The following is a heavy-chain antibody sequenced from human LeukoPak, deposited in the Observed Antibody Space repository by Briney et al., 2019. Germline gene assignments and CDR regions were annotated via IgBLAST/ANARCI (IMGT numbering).Heavy chain of an antibody. CDR2: IYYSGST. CDR1: GGSISSSSYY. CDR3: ARSSSVVAALYYFDY. Sequence: PSETLSLTCTVPGGSISSSSYYWGWIRQPPGKGLEWIGSIYYSGSTYYNPSLKSRVTISVDTSKNQFSLKLSSVTAADTAVYYCARSSSVVAALYYFDYWGQGTLVTVSS. D-gene: IGHD2-15*01. J-gene: IGHJ4*02. V-gene: IGHV4-39*07.